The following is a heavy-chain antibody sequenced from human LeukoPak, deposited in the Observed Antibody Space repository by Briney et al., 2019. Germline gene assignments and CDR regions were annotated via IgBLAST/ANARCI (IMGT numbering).Heavy chain of an antibody. Sequence: SVKVSCKASGGTFSSYAISWVRQAPGQGLEWMGVIIPMFGTANYAQKFQGRVTITADKSTTTAYMELSSLRSVDTAMYYCARDRYYDFWSGSHYFNYWGQGTLVTVSS. CDR1: GGTFSSYA. V-gene: IGHV1-69*06. D-gene: IGHD3-3*01. CDR3: ARDRYYDFWSGSHYFNY. J-gene: IGHJ4*02. CDR2: IIPMFGTA.